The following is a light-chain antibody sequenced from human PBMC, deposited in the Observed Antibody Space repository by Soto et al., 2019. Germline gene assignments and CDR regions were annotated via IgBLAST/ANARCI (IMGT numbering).Light chain of an antibody. V-gene: IGLV2-18*01. Sequence: QPVLTQPPSVSGSPGQSVTLSCTGTKEVATYNRVSWYQQTPGTSPKLLIYDVTKRASGISDRFSGSKSGNTASLTISGLHTDDEGDYYCGLYTIAETVVLGGGTKLTVL. J-gene: IGLJ2*01. CDR3: GLYTIAETVV. CDR2: DVT. CDR1: KEVATYNR.